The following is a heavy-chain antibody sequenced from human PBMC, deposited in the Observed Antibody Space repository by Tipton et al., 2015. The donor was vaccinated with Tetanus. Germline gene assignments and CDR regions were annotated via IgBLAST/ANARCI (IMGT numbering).Heavy chain of an antibody. D-gene: IGHD4-17*01. J-gene: IGHJ3*01. V-gene: IGHV4-39*01. Sequence: TLSLTCSVSGASMSSSSYYWDWIRQPPGKGLEWIGSIYYSGSSYYNPSLESRVTISLDTSKNRFSLKLTSVTAADAAVYYCARPSTTVTPRAFDAWGQGTMVTVSS. CDR3: ARPSTTVTPRAFDA. CDR1: GASMSSSSYY. CDR2: IYYSGSS.